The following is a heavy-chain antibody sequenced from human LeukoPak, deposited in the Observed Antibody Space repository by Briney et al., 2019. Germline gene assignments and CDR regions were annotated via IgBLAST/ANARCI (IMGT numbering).Heavy chain of an antibody. V-gene: IGHV1-8*01. Sequence: ASVKVSCKASGYTFTDYDINWVRQATGQGLEWMGWMNPNSGNTGYTQKFQGRVTMTRNTSISTVYMELSSLRSEDTAVYYCARAELRYFDWPPGGYWGQGTLVTVSS. CDR2: MNPNSGNT. CDR1: GYTFTDYD. D-gene: IGHD3-9*01. CDR3: ARAELRYFDWPPGGY. J-gene: IGHJ4*02.